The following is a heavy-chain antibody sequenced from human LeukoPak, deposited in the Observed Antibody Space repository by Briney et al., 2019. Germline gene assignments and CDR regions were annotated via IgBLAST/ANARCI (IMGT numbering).Heavy chain of an antibody. CDR1: GGTFSSYA. D-gene: IGHD3-22*01. V-gene: IGHV1-69*04. J-gene: IGHJ4*02. CDR2: IIPIFGIA. Sequence: ASVKASCKASGGTFSSYAVSWVRQAPGQGLEWMGRIIPIFGIANYAQKFQGRVTITADKSTSTAYMELSSLRSEDTAVYYCARERGTYYYDSSGYYSWGQGTLVTVSS. CDR3: ARERGTYYYDSSGYYS.